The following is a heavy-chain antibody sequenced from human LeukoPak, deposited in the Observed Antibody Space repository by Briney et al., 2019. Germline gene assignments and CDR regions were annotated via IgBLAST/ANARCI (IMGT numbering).Heavy chain of an antibody. D-gene: IGHD6-19*01. Sequence: ASVKVSCKASGYTFTGYYMHWVRQAPGQGLEWMGWINPNSGGTNYAQKFQGWVTMTRDTSISTAYMELSRLRSDDTAVYYCAREAAVAGRGLDCWGQGTLVTVSS. CDR3: AREAAVAGRGLDC. CDR2: INPNSGGT. V-gene: IGHV1-2*04. J-gene: IGHJ4*02. CDR1: GYTFTGYY.